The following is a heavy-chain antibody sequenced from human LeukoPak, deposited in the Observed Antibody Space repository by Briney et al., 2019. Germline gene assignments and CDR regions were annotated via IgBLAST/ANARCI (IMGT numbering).Heavy chain of an antibody. V-gene: IGHV4-61*01. CDR3: ATDRQQTSGLFDY. D-gene: IGHD3-10*01. Sequence: SETLSLTCTVSGGSISSGSYYWSWIRQTPGKGLEWIGYISHSGSTNYNPSLESRVTISLATSKNQFSLNLTSVTAADTAVYYCATDRQQTSGLFDYWGQGSLVTVSS. CDR2: ISHSGST. CDR1: GGSISSGSYY. J-gene: IGHJ4*02.